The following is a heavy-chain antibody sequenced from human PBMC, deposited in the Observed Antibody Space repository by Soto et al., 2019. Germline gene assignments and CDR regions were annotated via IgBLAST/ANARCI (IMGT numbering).Heavy chain of an antibody. CDR2: IYYSGST. CDR1: GGSISSSNFH. CDR3: GRHYSSGWPDAFDI. D-gene: IGHD6-19*01. J-gene: IGHJ3*02. V-gene: IGHV4-39*01. Sequence: KPSETLSLTCTVSGGSISSSNFHWGWIRQPPGKGLEWIATIYYSGSTYYNPSFKSRVTISVDTSKSQFSLKLSSVTAADTAVYYCGRHYSSGWPDAFDIWGHGTTVTVSS.